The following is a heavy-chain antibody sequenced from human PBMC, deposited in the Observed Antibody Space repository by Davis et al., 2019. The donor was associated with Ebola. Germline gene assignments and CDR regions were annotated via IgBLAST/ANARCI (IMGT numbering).Heavy chain of an antibody. V-gene: IGHV1-8*02. CDR3: ARGTTRWLRSTDY. CDR2: MNPNSGNT. J-gene: IGHJ4*02. Sequence: ASVKVSCKASGYTFTSYAMHWVRQAPGQRLEWMGWMNPNSGNTGYAQKFQGKVTMTRNTSISTAYMELSSLRSEDTAVYYCARGTTRWLRSTDYWGQGTLVTVSS. D-gene: IGHD5-24*01. CDR1: GYTFTSYA.